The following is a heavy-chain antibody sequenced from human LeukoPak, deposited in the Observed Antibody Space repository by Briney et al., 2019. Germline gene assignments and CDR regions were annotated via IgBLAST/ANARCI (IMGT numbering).Heavy chain of an antibody. CDR2: ISGSGGST. V-gene: IGHV3-23*01. J-gene: IGHJ4*02. CDR3: ARGGRYCTTTNCYIGK. Sequence: PGGSLILSCAASGFIFSNYAMNWVRQAPGKGLEWVSGISGSGGSTYYADSAKGRFTISRDNSKNTLYLQMNSLRAEDTAIYHCARGGRYCTTTNCYIGKWGQGTLVTVSS. D-gene: IGHD2-2*02. CDR1: GFIFSNYA.